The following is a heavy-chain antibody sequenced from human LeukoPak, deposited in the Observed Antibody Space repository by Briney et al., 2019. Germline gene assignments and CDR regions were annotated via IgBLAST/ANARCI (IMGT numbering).Heavy chain of an antibody. CDR2: ICYSGST. Sequence: SETLSLTCTVSGASISSYCWSWIQQPPGKGLEWIGDICYSGSTNYNPSLKSRVTISEDTSKNQFSLKLSSATAADTAVYYCARARVAVAGFDYWGQGTLVTVSS. J-gene: IGHJ4*02. V-gene: IGHV4-59*13. CDR3: ARARVAVAGFDY. D-gene: IGHD6-19*01. CDR1: GASISSYC.